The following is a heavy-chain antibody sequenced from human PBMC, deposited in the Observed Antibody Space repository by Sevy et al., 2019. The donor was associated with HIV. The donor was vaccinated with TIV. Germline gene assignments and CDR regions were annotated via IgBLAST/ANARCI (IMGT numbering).Heavy chain of an antibody. J-gene: IGHJ3*02. CDR1: GFTFSSYA. CDR3: VKDCPYPWIAGAGIRPCGAPGSGAFDI. Sequence: GGSLRLSCSASGFTFSSYAMHWVRQAPGKGLEYVSAISSNGGSTYYADSVKGRFTISRDNSKNTLYLQMSSLRAEDTAVYYCVKDCPYPWIAGAGIRPCGAPGSGAFDIWGQGTMVTVSS. CDR2: ISSNGGST. V-gene: IGHV3-64D*06. D-gene: IGHD6-19*01.